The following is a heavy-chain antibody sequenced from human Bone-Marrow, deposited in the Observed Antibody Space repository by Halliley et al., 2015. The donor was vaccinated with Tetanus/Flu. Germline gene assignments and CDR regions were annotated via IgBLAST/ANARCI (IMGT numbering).Heavy chain of an antibody. CDR2: VYYDGNA. CDR1: GDSMSRYY. V-gene: IGHV4-59*01. Sequence: TLSLTCIVSGDSMSRYYWSWIRQPPGKGLEWIGYVYYDGNAKYNPSLESRVAIGIDTSKNQFYLNLRSVTAADTAVYYCARDKDSGGRLVHWGRGALVAVFS. J-gene: IGHJ1*01. CDR3: ARDKDSGGRLVH. D-gene: IGHD4-17*01.